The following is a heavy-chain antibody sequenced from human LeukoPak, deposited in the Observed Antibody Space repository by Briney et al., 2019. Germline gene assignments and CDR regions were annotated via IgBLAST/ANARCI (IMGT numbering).Heavy chain of an antibody. CDR3: TRENRPFCPFAY. Sequence: SEALSLTCAVSGGSIDITNYWSWVRQAPGKGLEWIGEISHSGTTNYSPSLRSRVAMSLDRANNQFSLNLTSVTDADTAVYYCTRENRPFCPFAYWGQGVLVTVSS. CDR2: ISHSGTT. D-gene: IGHD2/OR15-2a*01. CDR1: GGSIDITNY. V-gene: IGHV4-4*02. J-gene: IGHJ4*02.